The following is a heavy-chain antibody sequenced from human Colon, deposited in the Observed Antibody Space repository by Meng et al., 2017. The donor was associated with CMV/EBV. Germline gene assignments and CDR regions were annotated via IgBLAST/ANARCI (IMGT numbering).Heavy chain of an antibody. J-gene: IGHJ4*02. Sequence: HIHLKESGPTLVKPRQTLPATCTFSGFSLSTPAVGVTWIRQPPGKALEWLALIYWDDDNQFRPSLKNRITITKDTSKNQVVLTMTNMDPVDTATYYCAHGRGWLTDYWGQGTLVTVSS. CDR1: GFSLSTPAVG. CDR2: IYWDDDN. D-gene: IGHD6-19*01. V-gene: IGHV2-5*02. CDR3: AHGRGWLTDY.